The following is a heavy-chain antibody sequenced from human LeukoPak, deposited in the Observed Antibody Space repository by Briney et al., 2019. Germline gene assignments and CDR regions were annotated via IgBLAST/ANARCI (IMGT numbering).Heavy chain of an antibody. CDR3: ASDRSNYYYDSSGYPNAFDN. D-gene: IGHD3-22*01. Sequence: ASVKVSCKASGYTFTGYYMHWVRQAPGQGLEWMGWINPNSGGTNYAQKFQGRVTMTRDTSISTDYMELSRLRSDDTAVYYCASDRSNYYYDSSGYPNAFDNWGQGTLVTVSS. CDR1: GYTFTGYY. J-gene: IGHJ4*02. CDR2: INPNSGGT. V-gene: IGHV1-2*02.